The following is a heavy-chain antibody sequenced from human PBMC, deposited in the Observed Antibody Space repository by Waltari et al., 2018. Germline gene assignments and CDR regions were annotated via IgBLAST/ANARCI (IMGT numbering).Heavy chain of an antibody. CDR1: GSTFSSYW. J-gene: IGHJ4*02. D-gene: IGHD3-16*02. V-gene: IGHV3-74*01. CDR3: ARDHSF. Sequence: EVQVVESGGGLVQPGGSLRLSCAASGSTFSSYWMHWVRQAPGKGLVWVSRINRDGSYINYADSVKGRFTISRDSAKNTFYLQMNSLSAEDTAVYYCARDHSFWGQGTLVTVSS. CDR2: INRDGSYI.